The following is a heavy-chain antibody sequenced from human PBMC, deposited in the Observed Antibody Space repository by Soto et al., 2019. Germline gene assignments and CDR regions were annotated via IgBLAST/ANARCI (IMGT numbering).Heavy chain of an antibody. CDR2: ISGSGGST. CDR1: GFTFSSYA. Sequence: PGGSLRLSCAASGFTFSSYAMSWVRQAPGKGLEWVSAISGSGGSTYYADSVKGRFTISRDNSKNTLYLQMNSLRAEDTAVYYCAKDLNSYYDILTGPPLPGDYWGQGTLVTVSS. J-gene: IGHJ4*02. D-gene: IGHD3-9*01. CDR3: AKDLNSYYDILTGPPLPGDY. V-gene: IGHV3-23*01.